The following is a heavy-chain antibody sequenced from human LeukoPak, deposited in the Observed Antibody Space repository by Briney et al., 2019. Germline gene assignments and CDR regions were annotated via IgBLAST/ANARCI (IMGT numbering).Heavy chain of an antibody. CDR2: IYHSGST. D-gene: IGHD6-13*01. Sequence: SETLSLTCPVSGYSIRSGYFWCWIRQPPGKGLEWIGSIYHSGSTYYNPSLKSRVTISVDTSKNQFSLKLSSVTAADTAVYYCARTVAAAGTFAAYYYYYMDVSGKGTTVTVSS. CDR1: GYSIRSGYF. CDR3: ARTVAAAGTFAAYYYYYMDV. V-gene: IGHV4-38-2*01. J-gene: IGHJ6*03.